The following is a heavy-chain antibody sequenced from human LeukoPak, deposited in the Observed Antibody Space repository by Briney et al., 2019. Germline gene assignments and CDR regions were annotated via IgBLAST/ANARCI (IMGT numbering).Heavy chain of an antibody. V-gene: IGHV4-34*01. J-gene: IGHJ5*02. CDR2: INHSGST. CDR1: GGSFSGYY. D-gene: IGHD2-15*01. CDR3: ARGGLRRAYNWFDP. Sequence: SETLSLTCAVYGGSFSGYYWSWIRQPPGKGLEWIGEINHSGSTSYNPSLKSRVTISVDTSKNQFSLKLSSVTAADAAVYYCARGGLRRAYNWFDPWGQGTLVTVSS.